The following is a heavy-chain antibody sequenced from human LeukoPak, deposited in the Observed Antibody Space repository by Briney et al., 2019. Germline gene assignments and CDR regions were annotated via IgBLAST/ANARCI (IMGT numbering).Heavy chain of an antibody. CDR3: ARVLRGFTYGKFDY. CDR1: GFTFSSHG. Sequence: GGSVRLSCAASGFTFSSHGTSWVRRAPGKVLEWVSGISDSDSSTYYADSVKGRFTISRDNSKNTLYLQMNNLRAADTAVYFCARVLRGFTYGKFDYWGPGTLVAVSS. CDR2: ISDSDSST. V-gene: IGHV3-23*01. D-gene: IGHD5-18*01. J-gene: IGHJ4*02.